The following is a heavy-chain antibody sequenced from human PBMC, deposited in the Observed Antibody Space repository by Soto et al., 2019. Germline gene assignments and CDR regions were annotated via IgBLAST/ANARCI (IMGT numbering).Heavy chain of an antibody. D-gene: IGHD5-12*01. V-gene: IGHV1-2*04. CDR2: INPNSGGT. CDR3: ARSVDIVATTYYYGMDV. CDR1: GYTFTGYY. Sequence: GASVKVSCKASGYTFTGYYMHWVRQAPGQGLEWMGWINPNSGGTNYAQKFQGWVTMTRDTSISTAYMELSRLRSDDTAVYYCARSVDIVATTYYYGMDVWGQGTTVTVSS. J-gene: IGHJ6*02.